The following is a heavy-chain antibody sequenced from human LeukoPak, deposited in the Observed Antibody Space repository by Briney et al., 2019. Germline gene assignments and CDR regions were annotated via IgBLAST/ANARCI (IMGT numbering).Heavy chain of an antibody. J-gene: IGHJ4*02. V-gene: IGHV4-34*01. D-gene: IGHD1-26*01. Sequence: PSETLSLTCAVYGGSFSGYYWSWIRQPPGKGLEWIGEINHSGSTNYNPSLTSRVTISVDTSKNQFSLKLSSVTPADTAVYYCARGHLGATSGYWGQGTLVTVSS. CDR1: GGSFSGYY. CDR2: INHSGST. CDR3: ARGHLGATSGY.